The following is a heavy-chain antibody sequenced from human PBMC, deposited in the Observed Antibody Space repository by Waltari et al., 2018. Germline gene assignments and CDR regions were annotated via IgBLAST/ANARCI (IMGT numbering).Heavy chain of an antibody. J-gene: IGHJ4*02. CDR3: VQGGFYYAD. D-gene: IGHD3-10*01. CDR1: GFTFSTYW. CDR2: IKPDGSEK. V-gene: IGHV3-7*01. Sequence: EVQVVESGGGLVQPGGSRRLSCVASGFTFSTYWMSWVRQAQGKGLEWVANIKPDGSEKNHVDSVKGRFTISRDNAKNSLYLQMNSLRAEDTAVYYCVQGGFYYADWGQGTLGTVSS.